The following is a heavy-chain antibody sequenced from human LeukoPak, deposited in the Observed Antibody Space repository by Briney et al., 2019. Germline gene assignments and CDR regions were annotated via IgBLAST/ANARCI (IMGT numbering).Heavy chain of an antibody. CDR2: INPNSGGT. Sequence: ASVKVSCKASGYTFTGYYMHWVRQAPGQGLEWMGWINPNSGGTNYAQKFQGRVTMTRDTSISTAYMELSRLRSDDTAVYHCARDYRVVVPAAEHDAFDIWGQGTMVTVSS. CDR1: GYTFTGYY. CDR3: ARDYRVVVPAAEHDAFDI. V-gene: IGHV1-2*02. J-gene: IGHJ3*02. D-gene: IGHD2-2*01.